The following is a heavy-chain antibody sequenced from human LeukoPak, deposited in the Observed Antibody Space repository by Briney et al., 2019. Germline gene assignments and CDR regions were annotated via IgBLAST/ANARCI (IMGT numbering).Heavy chain of an antibody. CDR2: IYYSGST. CDR1: GGSISSSSYY. Sequence: PSETLSLTCTVSGGSISSSSYYWGWIRQPPGKGLEWIGSIYYSGSTSYNPSLKSRVTISVDTSKNQFSLKLSSVTAADTAVYYCARGSYCSGGSCWFDPWGQGTLVTVSS. J-gene: IGHJ5*02. D-gene: IGHD2-15*01. V-gene: IGHV4-39*07. CDR3: ARGSYCSGGSCWFDP.